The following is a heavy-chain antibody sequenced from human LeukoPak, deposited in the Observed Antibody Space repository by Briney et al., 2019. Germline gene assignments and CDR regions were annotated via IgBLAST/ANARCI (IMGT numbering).Heavy chain of an antibody. V-gene: IGHV3-30*03. CDR3: ARVEYSSSPHFDY. CDR1: GFTFSNYG. D-gene: IGHD6-6*01. Sequence: GGSLRLSCAASGFTFSNYGVHWVRQAPGKGLEWLAIITYDGTNKYYADSVKGRFTISRDNSKNTLFLQMNSLRAEDTAVYYCARVEYSSSPHFDYWGQGTLVTVSS. CDR2: ITYDGTNK. J-gene: IGHJ4*02.